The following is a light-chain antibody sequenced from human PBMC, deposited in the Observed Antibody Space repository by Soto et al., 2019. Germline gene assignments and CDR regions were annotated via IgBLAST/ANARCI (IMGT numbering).Light chain of an antibody. CDR1: TGAVTSGHY. CDR3: LLSYSGSRV. J-gene: IGLJ2*01. CDR2: DTG. Sequence: QTVVTQEPSLTVSPGGTVTLTCGSSTGAVTSGHYPYWFQQKPGQAPRTLIFDTGIKHSWTPARFSGSLLGGKAALTLSGAQPEDEAEYYCLLSYSGSRVFGGGTKVTVL. V-gene: IGLV7-46*01.